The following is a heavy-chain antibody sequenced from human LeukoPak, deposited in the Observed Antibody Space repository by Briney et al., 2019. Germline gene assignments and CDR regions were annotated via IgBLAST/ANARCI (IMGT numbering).Heavy chain of an antibody. CDR3: ARGDHTYYYDSSGYSYFDY. Sequence: ASVKVSCKVSGYTLTELSMHWVRQAPGQGLEWMGRINPNSGGTNYAQKFQGRVTMTRDTSISTAYMELSRLRSDDTAVYYCARGDHTYYYDSSGYSYFDYWGQGTLVTVSS. V-gene: IGHV1-2*06. D-gene: IGHD3-22*01. CDR1: GYTLTELS. CDR2: INPNSGGT. J-gene: IGHJ4*02.